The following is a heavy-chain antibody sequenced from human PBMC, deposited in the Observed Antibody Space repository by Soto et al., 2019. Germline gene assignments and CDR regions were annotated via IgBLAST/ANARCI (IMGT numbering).Heavy chain of an antibody. D-gene: IGHD6-13*01. CDR3: ARGFGHTSSWYFAL. CDR1: GGSITSNNW. Sequence: QVQLQESGPGLVKPSGTLSLTCAVSGGSITSNNWWSWVRQPPGKGLEWIGEIYYSGNTNYNPSLRCRVSMSVDKSQNQFSLWLTSVTAADTAVYYCARGFGHTSSWYFALWGQGILSTVSS. J-gene: IGHJ4*02. CDR2: IYYSGNT. V-gene: IGHV4-4*02.